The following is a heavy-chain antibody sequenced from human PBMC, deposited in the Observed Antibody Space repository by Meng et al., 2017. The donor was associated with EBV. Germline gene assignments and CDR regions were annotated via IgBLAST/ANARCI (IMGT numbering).Heavy chain of an antibody. D-gene: IGHD6-19*01. J-gene: IGHJ4*02. Sequence: QVQLVQSGAEVKMLXSSVRVSCTXYGGSFSSHGTAWVRQAPGEGPEWMGGIIPILGTTNYAQKFQGRLTIVADASTTTAYMELNSLRSEDTAVYFCARLCENKRLLAGFDYWGQGTLVTVSS. CDR2: IIPILGTT. V-gene: IGHV1-69*01. CDR1: GGSFSSHG. CDR3: ARLCENKRLLAGFDY.